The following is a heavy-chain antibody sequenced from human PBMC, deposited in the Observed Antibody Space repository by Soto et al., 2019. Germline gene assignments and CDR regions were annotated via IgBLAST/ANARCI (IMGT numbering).Heavy chain of an antibody. J-gene: IGHJ4*01. D-gene: IGHD5-18*01. V-gene: IGHV3-30-3*01. CDR2: MSDDDESNK. Sequence: QVQLVESGGGVVQPGRSLRLSCAASGFPFSTYAMHWVRQAPGKGLEWVAAMSDDDESNKYYADSVKGRFTISRDISKNPLYPQMNSLRSEDTALYFCARDDGSARVTDWGQGTLVTVSS. CDR1: GFPFSTYA. CDR3: ARDDGSARVTD.